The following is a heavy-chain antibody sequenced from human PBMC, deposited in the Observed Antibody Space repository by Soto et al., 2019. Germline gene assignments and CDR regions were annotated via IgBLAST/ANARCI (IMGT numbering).Heavy chain of an antibody. CDR2: ISGSGGST. J-gene: IGHJ5*02. CDR1: GFTFSSYA. Sequence: DVQLLESGGGLVQPGGSLRLSCAASGFTFSSYAMSWVRQAPGKGLEWVSAISGSGGSTYYADSVKGRFTISRDNSKNTLYLQMNSLRAEDTAVYYCASALAYCGGDCYSQGGWFDPWGQGTLVTVSS. D-gene: IGHD2-21*02. CDR3: ASALAYCGGDCYSQGGWFDP. V-gene: IGHV3-23*01.